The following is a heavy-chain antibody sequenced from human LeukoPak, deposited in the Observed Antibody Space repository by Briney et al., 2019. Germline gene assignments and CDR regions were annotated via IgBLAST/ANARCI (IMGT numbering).Heavy chain of an antibody. CDR3: ARGEVEMATISRYYYYYMEV. J-gene: IGHJ6*03. CDR1: GFTFSSYG. D-gene: IGHD5-24*01. V-gene: IGHV3-23*01. Sequence: PGGSLRLSCAASGFTFSSYGMSWVRQAPGKGLEWVSAISGSGDSTYYADAVEGRLTISRDNSSNTLYPQMNSLRAEDTAVYQCARGEVEMATISRYYYYYMEVWGKGTTVTISS. CDR2: ISGSGDST.